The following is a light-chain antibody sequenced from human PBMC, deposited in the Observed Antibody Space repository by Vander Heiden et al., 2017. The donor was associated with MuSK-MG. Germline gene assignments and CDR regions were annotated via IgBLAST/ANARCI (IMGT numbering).Light chain of an antibody. Sequence: QSVLTPPPSLSGAPGQRVTISCTGSSANIGAGYDVHWYQQLPGTAPKLLIYGNSNRPSGVPDRFSGSKSGTSASLAITGLQAEDEADYYCQSYDSSLSGWVFGGGTKLTVL. CDR2: GNS. CDR1: SANIGAGYD. CDR3: QSYDSSLSGWV. V-gene: IGLV1-40*01. J-gene: IGLJ3*02.